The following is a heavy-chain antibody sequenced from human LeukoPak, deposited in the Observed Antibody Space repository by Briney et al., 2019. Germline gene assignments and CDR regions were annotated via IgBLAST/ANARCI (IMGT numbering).Heavy chain of an antibody. CDR1: GYTFIDYY. CDR2: INPNSGGT. D-gene: IGHD4-11*01. Sequence: ASVKVSCKASGYTFIDYYIHWVRQAPGQGLEWMGWINPNSGGTNFAQEFQGRVTMTRDTSISTAYMELYRLRYGDTAVYYCAMCDYTEDAFDIWGKGTVVTVSS. CDR3: AMCDYTEDAFDI. J-gene: IGHJ3*02. V-gene: IGHV1-2*02.